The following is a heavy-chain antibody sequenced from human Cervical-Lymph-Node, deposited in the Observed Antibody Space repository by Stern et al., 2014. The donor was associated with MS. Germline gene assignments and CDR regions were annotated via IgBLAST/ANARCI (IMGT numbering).Heavy chain of an antibody. V-gene: IGHV1-69*09. CDR3: ARGVVTNRAAATLHNLFDP. D-gene: IGHD2-15*01. J-gene: IGHJ5*02. Sequence: QVHLVESGAEVKKPGSSVNLSCKASGGTFTSSYAITWIRPAPGQGLEWMGRIIPILGLPNYAQKFQGRVTITANTSTSTAYMELSSLRSEDTAVYYCARGVVTNRAAATLHNLFDPWGQGTLVTVSS. CDR1: GGTFTSSYA. CDR2: IIPILGLP.